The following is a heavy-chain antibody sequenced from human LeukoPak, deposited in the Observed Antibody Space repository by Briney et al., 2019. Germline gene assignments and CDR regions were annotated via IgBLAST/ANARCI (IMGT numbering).Heavy chain of an antibody. Sequence: GASVKVSCKASGYTFTSYYMHWVRQAPGQGLEWMGIINPSGGSTSYAQKFQGRVTMTRDMSTSTVYMELSSLRSEDTAVYYCAREPLRLGELSHEVDAFDIWGQGTMVTVSS. CDR3: AREPLRLGELSHEVDAFDI. V-gene: IGHV1-46*01. D-gene: IGHD3-16*02. J-gene: IGHJ3*02. CDR1: GYTFTSYY. CDR2: INPSGGST.